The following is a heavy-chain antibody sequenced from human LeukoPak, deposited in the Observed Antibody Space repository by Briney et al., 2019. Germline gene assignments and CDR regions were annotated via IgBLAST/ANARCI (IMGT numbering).Heavy chain of an antibody. CDR3: ARHAEGSGWYFYYYMDV. CDR1: GGSISSSSYY. V-gene: IGHV4-39*01. J-gene: IGHJ6*03. Sequence: SETLSLTCTVSGGSISSSSYYWGWIRQPPGKGLEWIGSIYYSGSTYYNPSLKSRVTIPVDTSKNQFSLRLSSVTAADTAVYYCARHAEGSGWYFYYYMDVWGKGTTVTISS. D-gene: IGHD6-19*01. CDR2: IYYSGST.